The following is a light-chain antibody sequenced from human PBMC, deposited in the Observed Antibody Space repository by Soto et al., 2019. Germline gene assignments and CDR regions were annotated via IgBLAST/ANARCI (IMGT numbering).Light chain of an antibody. Sequence: QPVLTQPPSASGSPGQSVTISCTGTSSDVGGYNYVSWYQQYPGKAPKLMISEVSKRPSGVPDRFSGSKSGNTASLTVSGLQAEDEADYYCSSYAGSNILYVFGTGTKLTVL. CDR2: EVS. CDR3: SSYAGSNILYV. V-gene: IGLV2-8*01. CDR1: SSDVGGYNY. J-gene: IGLJ1*01.